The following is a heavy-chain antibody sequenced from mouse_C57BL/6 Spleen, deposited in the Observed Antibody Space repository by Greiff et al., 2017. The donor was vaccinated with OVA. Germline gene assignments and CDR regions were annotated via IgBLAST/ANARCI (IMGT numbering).Heavy chain of an antibody. Sequence: EVKLEESGGGLVQPGGSLKLSCAASGYTFSDYGMAWVRQAPGQGPEWVAVISNLAYSIYYADTVTGRVTISRETATNTLYLEMSSLRSEDTAMYYCARRGSGYFDVWGTGTTVTVSS. CDR1: GYTFSDYG. J-gene: IGHJ1*03. V-gene: IGHV5-15*04. CDR2: ISNLAYSI. CDR3: ARRGSGYFDV.